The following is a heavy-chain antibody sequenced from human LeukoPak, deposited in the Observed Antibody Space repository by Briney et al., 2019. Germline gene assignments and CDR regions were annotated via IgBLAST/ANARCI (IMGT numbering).Heavy chain of an antibody. V-gene: IGHV1-46*01. CDR1: GGTFSTNA. CDR3: ARELTTGMYFFDY. CDR2: ISPSGGST. Sequence: ASVKVSCTASGGTFSTNAISWVRQAPGQGLEWMGIISPSGGSTSYAQKFQGRVTMTRDTSTGTVYMELSSLRSEDTAVYYCARELTTGMYFFDYWGQGTLVTVSS. D-gene: IGHD1-1*01. J-gene: IGHJ4*02.